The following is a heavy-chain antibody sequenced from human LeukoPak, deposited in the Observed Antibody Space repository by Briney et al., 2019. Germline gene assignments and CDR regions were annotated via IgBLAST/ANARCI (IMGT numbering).Heavy chain of an antibody. J-gene: IGHJ4*02. Sequence: PSETLSLTCAVYGGSFSGYYWSWIRQPPGKGLEWIGEINHSGSTNYNPSLKSRVTISVDTSKNQFSLKLSSVTAADTAVYYCARGSGNPSFDYWGQGTLVTVSS. CDR1: GGSFSGYY. V-gene: IGHV4-34*01. CDR2: INHSGST. CDR3: ARGSGNPSFDY. D-gene: IGHD1-1*01.